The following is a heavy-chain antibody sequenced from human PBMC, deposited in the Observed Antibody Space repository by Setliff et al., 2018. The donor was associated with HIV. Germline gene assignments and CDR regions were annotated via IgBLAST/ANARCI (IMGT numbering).Heavy chain of an antibody. V-gene: IGHV3-11*04. J-gene: IGHJ3*02. CDR2: ISSSDNTI. CDR1: GYSISSGYY. D-gene: IGHD2-2*02. CDR3: ARDAAAPAAIEGAFDI. Sequence: LSLTCAVSGYSISSGYYWGWVRQAPGKGLEWVSYISSSDNTIHYADSVRGRFTISRDNSKNTLYLQMNSLRAEDTAVYYCARDAAAPAAIEGAFDIWGQGTMVTVSS.